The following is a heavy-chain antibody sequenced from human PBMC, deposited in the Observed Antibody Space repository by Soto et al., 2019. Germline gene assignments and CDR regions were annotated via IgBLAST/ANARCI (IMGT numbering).Heavy chain of an antibody. Sequence: RGESLKIPCKGSGYSFSNHWIAWVRQMPGKGLEWMGIIFPADSDTKYSPSFQGQVTISADKSISTAYLQWSSLKASDTAMYYCASSVVVPSTMNYFDYWGQGSLVTVSS. J-gene: IGHJ4*02. V-gene: IGHV5-51*01. CDR2: IFPADSDT. D-gene: IGHD2-15*01. CDR3: ASSVVVPSTMNYFDY. CDR1: GYSFSNHW.